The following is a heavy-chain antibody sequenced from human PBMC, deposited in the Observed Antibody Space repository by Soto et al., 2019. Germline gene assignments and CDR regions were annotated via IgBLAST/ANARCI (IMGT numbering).Heavy chain of an antibody. J-gene: IGHJ4*02. Sequence: ASVKVSCKASGYTFTNYGINWVRQGPGQGLEWMGWISPYNGNTHYAQKFQDRVIMTTDTSTSTSYMELRSLRSDDTAVYYCARSIVVVTALDYWGQGTLVTVSS. V-gene: IGHV1-18*01. CDR3: ARSIVVVTALDY. D-gene: IGHD2-21*02. CDR1: GYTFTNYG. CDR2: ISPYNGNT.